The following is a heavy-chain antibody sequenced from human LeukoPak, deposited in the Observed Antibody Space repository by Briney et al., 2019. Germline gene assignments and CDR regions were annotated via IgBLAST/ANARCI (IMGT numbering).Heavy chain of an antibody. V-gene: IGHV4-34*01. CDR2: INHSGST. CDR1: GGSFSGYY. J-gene: IGHJ3*02. CDR3: ARGLRRGRGAFDI. Sequence: PSETLSLTCAVSGGSFSGYYWSWIRQPPGKGLEWIGEINHSGSTNYNPSLKSRVTISVDTSKNQFSLTLSSVTAADTAVYYCARGLRRGRGAFDIWGQGTMVTVSS.